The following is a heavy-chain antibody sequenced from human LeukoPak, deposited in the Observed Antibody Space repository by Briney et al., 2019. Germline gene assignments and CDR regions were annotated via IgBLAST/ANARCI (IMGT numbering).Heavy chain of an antibody. CDR3: ARGWYSYSDHDAFDI. V-gene: IGHV4-4*07. CDR2: IYTSGST. CDR1: GGSISSYY. J-gene: IGHJ3*02. D-gene: IGHD6-13*01. Sequence: SETLSLTCTVSGGSISSYYWSWIRQPAGKGLEWIGRIYTSGSTNYNPSLKSRVTMSVDTSKNQFSLKLSSVTAADTAVYYCARGWYSYSDHDAFDIWGQGTMVTVSS.